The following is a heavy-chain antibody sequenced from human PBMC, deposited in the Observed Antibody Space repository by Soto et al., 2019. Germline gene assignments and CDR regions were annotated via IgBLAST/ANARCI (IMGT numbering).Heavy chain of an antibody. Sequence: QVPLQESGPGLVKPSQTLSLTCTVSGGSISSGGYYWSWIRQHPGKGLEWIGYIYYSGSTYYNPSLQSRVTISADTSKNQFSLKLSSVTAADTAVYYCARDGGLRYFDWSNWFAPWGQGTLVTVSS. V-gene: IGHV4-31*03. D-gene: IGHD3-9*01. CDR2: IYYSGST. CDR3: ARDGGLRYFDWSNWFAP. J-gene: IGHJ5*02. CDR1: GGSISSGGYY.